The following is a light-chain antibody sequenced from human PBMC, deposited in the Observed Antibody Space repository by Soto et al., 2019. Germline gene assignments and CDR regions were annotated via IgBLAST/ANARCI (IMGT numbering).Light chain of an antibody. CDR1: SSDVGGYNY. Sequence: QSVLTQPASVSGSPGHSITISRTETSSDVGGYNYVSWYQQHPGKAPKLMIYDVSNRPSGVSNRFSGSKSGNTASLTISGLQAEDEADYYCSSYTSSSTYVFGTGTKVTVL. CDR3: SSYTSSSTYV. J-gene: IGLJ1*01. V-gene: IGLV2-14*01. CDR2: DVS.